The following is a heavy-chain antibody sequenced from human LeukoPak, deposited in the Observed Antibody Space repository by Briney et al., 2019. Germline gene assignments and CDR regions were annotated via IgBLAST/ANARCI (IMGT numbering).Heavy chain of an antibody. CDR2: IIPIFGTA. J-gene: IGHJ5*02. CDR3: AGGPRGLVSSRSYWFDP. D-gene: IGHD3-10*01. V-gene: IGHV1-69*05. CDR1: GGTFSSYA. Sequence: SVKVSCKASGGTFSSYAISWVRQAPGQGLEWMGGIIPIFGTANYAQKFQGGVTITRNTSISTAYMELSSLRSEDTAVYYCAGGPRGLVSSRSYWFDPWGQGTLVTVSS.